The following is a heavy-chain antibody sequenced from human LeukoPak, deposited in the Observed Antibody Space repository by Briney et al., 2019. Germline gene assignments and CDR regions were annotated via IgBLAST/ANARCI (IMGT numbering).Heavy chain of an antibody. D-gene: IGHD3-10*01. CDR1: GFTVSSNY. CDR2: INTGGIT. V-gene: IGHV3-53*01. Sequence: PGGSLRLSCGASGFTVSSNYMSWVRQAPGKGLEWVSLINTGGITYYADSVKGRFTISRDNSKNTLYLQMNSLRAEDTAVYYCARASPGSYYRFEYWGQGTLVTVSS. CDR3: ARASPGSYYRFEY. J-gene: IGHJ4*02.